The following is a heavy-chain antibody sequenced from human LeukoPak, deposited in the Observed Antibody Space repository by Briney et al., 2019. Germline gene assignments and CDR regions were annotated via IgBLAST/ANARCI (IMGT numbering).Heavy chain of an antibody. V-gene: IGHV4-59*01. J-gene: IGHJ3*02. CDR2: IYYSGST. CDR1: GGFISSYY. D-gene: IGHD3-16*02. Sequence: SETLSLTCTVSGGFISSYYWSWIRQPPGKGLEWIGYIYYSGSTNYNPSLKSRVTISVDTSKNQFSLKLSSVTAADTAVYYCARGGLGELSPSNRDDAFDIWGQGTMVTVSS. CDR3: ARGGLGELSPSNRDDAFDI.